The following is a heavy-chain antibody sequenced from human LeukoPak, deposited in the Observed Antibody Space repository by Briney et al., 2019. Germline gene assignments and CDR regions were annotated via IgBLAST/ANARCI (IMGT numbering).Heavy chain of an antibody. J-gene: IGHJ6*02. Sequence: GGSLRLFCAASGFTFSSYGIHWVRQAPGKGLEWVAVISYDGGNKYYADSVKGRFTISRDNSKNTLYLQMNSLRAEDTAVYYCARSYYYYSMDVWGQGTTVTVSS. CDR1: GFTFSSYG. CDR3: ARSYYYYSMDV. CDR2: ISYDGGNK. V-gene: IGHV3-30*03.